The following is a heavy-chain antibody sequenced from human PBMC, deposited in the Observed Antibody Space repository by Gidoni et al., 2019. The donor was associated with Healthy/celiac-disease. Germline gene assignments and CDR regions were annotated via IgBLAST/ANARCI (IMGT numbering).Heavy chain of an antibody. CDR1: GYTFTSYY. D-gene: IGHD2-2*01. Sequence: QVQLVQSGAEVKKPGASVKVSCKASGYTFTSYYMPWVRQAPGQGLEWMGIINPSGGSTSYAQKFQGRVTMTRDTSTSTVYMELSSLRSEDTAVYYCARGDCSSTSCRYYYYYYMDVWGKGTTVTVSS. J-gene: IGHJ6*03. CDR2: INPSGGST. CDR3: ARGDCSSTSCRYYYYYYMDV. V-gene: IGHV1-46*01.